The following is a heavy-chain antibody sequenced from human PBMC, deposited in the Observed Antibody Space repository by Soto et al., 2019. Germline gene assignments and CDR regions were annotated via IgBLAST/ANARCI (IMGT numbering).Heavy chain of an antibody. D-gene: IGHD6-13*01. Sequence: SETLSLTCAVYGGSFSGYYWSWIRQPPGKGLEWIGEINHSGSTNYNPSLKSRVTISVDTSKNQFSLKLSSVTAADTAVYYCAKYSSSWPYYYYYGMDVWRQGTTVTVSS. V-gene: IGHV4-34*01. J-gene: IGHJ6*02. CDR1: GGSFSGYY. CDR3: AKYSSSWPYYYYYGMDV. CDR2: INHSGST.